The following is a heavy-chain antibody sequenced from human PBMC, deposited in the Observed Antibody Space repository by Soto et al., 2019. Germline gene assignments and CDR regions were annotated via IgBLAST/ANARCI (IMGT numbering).Heavy chain of an antibody. D-gene: IGHD3-16*02. CDR1: GFTVSSNY. J-gene: IGHJ4*02. CDR3: ARGSLSGAVDY. Sequence: EVQLVESGGGLVQPGGSLRLSCAASGFTVSSNYMSWVRQAPGKGLEWVSVIYSGGSTYYADSVKGRFTISRHNSKNTLYRQMNSMRAEDTAVYYCARGSLSGAVDYWGQGTLVTVSS. CDR2: IYSGGST. V-gene: IGHV3-53*04.